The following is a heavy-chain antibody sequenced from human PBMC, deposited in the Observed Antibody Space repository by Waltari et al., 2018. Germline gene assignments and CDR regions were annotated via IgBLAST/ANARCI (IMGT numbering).Heavy chain of an antibody. CDR3: ARVGGNRYYYDGRGFVYYFDY. D-gene: IGHD3-22*01. CDR1: GYAFTTYG. V-gene: IGHV1-18*01. CDR2: ISVDNGHT. Sequence: QVQLIKSGAEVKKPGASVKVSCKASGYAFTTYGITWVRQDPGQGLEWMGWISVDNGHTSYAQKLQDRVTMTTDTSTSTAYMELRSPTSDDTAVYYCARVGGNRYYYDGRGFVYYFDYWGQGTLVTVSS. J-gene: IGHJ4*02.